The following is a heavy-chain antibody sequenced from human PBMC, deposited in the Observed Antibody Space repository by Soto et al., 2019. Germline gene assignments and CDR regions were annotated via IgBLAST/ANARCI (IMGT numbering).Heavy chain of an antibody. V-gene: IGHV1-18*01. J-gene: IGHJ5*02. D-gene: IGHD6-19*01. Sequence: QVQLVQSGAEVKKPGASVKVSCKASGYTFTSYGISWVRQAPGQGLEWMGWISAYNGNTNYAQKLQGRVTITTDTSTSADYMELRSLRSDDTAVYYCAREAAVAALDPWGQGTLVTVSS. CDR1: GYTFTSYG. CDR3: AREAAVAALDP. CDR2: ISAYNGNT.